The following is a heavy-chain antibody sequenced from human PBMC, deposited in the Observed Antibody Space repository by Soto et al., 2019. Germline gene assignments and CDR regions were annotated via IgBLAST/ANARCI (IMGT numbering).Heavy chain of an antibody. CDR1: GYTFTSYD. D-gene: IGHD4-17*01. V-gene: IGHV1-8*02. J-gene: IGHJ5*02. Sequence: QVQLVQSGAEVKKPGASVKVSCKASGYTFTSYDINWVRQAAGQGLEYLGWMNPNSGNTGYVQKFQGRVTLTRKTSISKGYMELSSLTSEDTAVYYCAGGIKYGDYSRWFDPRGQGTLVTVSS. CDR2: MNPNSGNT. CDR3: AGGIKYGDYSRWFDP.